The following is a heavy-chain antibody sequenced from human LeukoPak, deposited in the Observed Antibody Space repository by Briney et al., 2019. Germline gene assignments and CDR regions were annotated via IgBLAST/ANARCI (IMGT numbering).Heavy chain of an antibody. J-gene: IGHJ4*01. CDR2: INPASGGT. CDR1: GFTFSAYF. Sequence: ASVKVSCKASGFTFSAYFIHWVRQAPGRGLEWMGWINPASGGTTYAQKFQGRVTMTRDTSISTAYMDLSSLRSDDTAVYYCSRVAEATTMVSPDYFDYWGPGTLVTVSS. CDR3: SRVAEATTMVSPDYFDY. D-gene: IGHD4-17*01. V-gene: IGHV1-2*02.